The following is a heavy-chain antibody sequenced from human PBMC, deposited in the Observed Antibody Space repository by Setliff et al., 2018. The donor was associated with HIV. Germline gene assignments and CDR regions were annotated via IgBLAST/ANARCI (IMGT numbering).Heavy chain of an antibody. Sequence: SETLSLTCAVYGGSFTGYYWTWIRQSPGKGLEWIGEVNHSGSTNYNPSLKSQVTISVDTSKNQFFLKVTSVTAADTAVYYCARDVAVAGTEFWGQGTLVTVSS. CDR3: ARDVAVAGTEF. V-gene: IGHV4-34*01. CDR1: GGSFTGYY. D-gene: IGHD6-19*01. CDR2: VNHSGST. J-gene: IGHJ4*02.